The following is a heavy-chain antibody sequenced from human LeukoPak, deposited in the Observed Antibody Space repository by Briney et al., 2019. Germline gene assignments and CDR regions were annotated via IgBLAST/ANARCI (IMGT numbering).Heavy chain of an antibody. CDR1: GLGFAGSA. J-gene: IGHJ4*02. CDR2: VRSRDKNYAT. D-gene: IGHD3-16*01. CDR3: IRHIEYVASDS. Sequence: GGSLRLSCAASGLGFAGSAVHWVRNTSGRRLEWIGCVRSRDKNYATINGASARGRFTISRDDSRNTASLQMNSLNTEDTAVYYCIRHIEYVASDSWGQVALVTVAS. V-gene: IGHV3-73*01.